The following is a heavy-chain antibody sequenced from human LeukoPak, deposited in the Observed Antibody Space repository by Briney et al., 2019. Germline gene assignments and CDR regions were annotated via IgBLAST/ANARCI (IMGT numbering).Heavy chain of an antibody. Sequence: GGSLRPSCAASGFTFSSYAMSWVRQAPGKGLEWVSGISGSGGSTYYADSVKGRFTISRDNSKNTLYLQMNSLRAEDTAVYYCAKQGCGGGSCYFDYWGQGTLVTVSS. J-gene: IGHJ4*02. CDR2: ISGSGGST. V-gene: IGHV3-23*01. D-gene: IGHD2-15*01. CDR3: AKQGCGGGSCYFDY. CDR1: GFTFSSYA.